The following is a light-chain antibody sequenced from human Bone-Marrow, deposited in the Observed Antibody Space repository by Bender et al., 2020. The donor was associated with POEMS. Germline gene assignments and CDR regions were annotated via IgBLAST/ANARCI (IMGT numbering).Light chain of an antibody. CDR2: GNT. V-gene: IGLV1-40*01. CDR3: CSYAGSSEV. CDR1: SSNTGSGYD. J-gene: IGLJ1*01. Sequence: QSVLTQPPSVSGAPGQRVTISCTGSSSNTGSGYDVHWYQQLPGAAPKLLIYGNTNRPSGVPDRFSGSKSGTSASLAITGLQAEDEADYYCCSYAGSSEVFGTGTKVTVL.